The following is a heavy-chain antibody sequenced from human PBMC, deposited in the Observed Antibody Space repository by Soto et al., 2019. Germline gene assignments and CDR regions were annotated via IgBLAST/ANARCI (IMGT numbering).Heavy chain of an antibody. CDR1: GFTFSSYG. Sequence: QVQLVESGGGVVQPGRSLRLSCAASGFTFSSYGMHWVRQAPGKGLEWVAVIWYDGSNKYYADSVKGRFTISRDNSKKTANQQMNSLRAEDTAVYYCTRDTYGGSGAGRPFDYWGHGTLFTVSS. J-gene: IGHJ4*01. CDR2: IWYDGSNK. CDR3: TRDTYGGSGAGRPFDY. D-gene: IGHD6-19*01. V-gene: IGHV3-33*01.